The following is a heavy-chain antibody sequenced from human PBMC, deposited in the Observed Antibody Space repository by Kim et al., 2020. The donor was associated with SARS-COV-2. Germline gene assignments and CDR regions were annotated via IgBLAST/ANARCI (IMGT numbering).Heavy chain of an antibody. D-gene: IGHD3-16*01. CDR2: VSSDGRDK. CDR1: NFAFNTND. CDR3: VRDLSAQTRLDLDF. J-gene: IGHJ6*02. Sequence: GGSLRLSCAASNFAFNTNDMHWVRQSPGKGLEWVAVVSSDGRDKNYRESVKGRFIISRDNSKNAMYLQMNSLRSEDTGIYYCVRDLSAQTRLDLDFWGQGTTVTVSS. V-gene: IGHV3-30*03.